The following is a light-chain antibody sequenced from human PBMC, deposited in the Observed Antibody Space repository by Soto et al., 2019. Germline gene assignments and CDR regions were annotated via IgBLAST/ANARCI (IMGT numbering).Light chain of an antibody. J-gene: IGKJ4*01. V-gene: IGKV3-11*01. Sequence: DIVLTQSPATLSLSPGERATLSCRASQSVSKWLVWYQQKPGQAPRLLIYDAFTRASDIPARFSGSGSGTDFTLTISSLEPDDFAVYYCQHRANWPLTFGGGTKVEIK. CDR3: QHRANWPLT. CDR1: QSVSKW. CDR2: DAF.